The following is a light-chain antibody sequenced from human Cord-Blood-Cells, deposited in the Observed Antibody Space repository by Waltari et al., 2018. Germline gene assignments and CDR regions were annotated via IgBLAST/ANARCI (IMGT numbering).Light chain of an antibody. Sequence: QSALTQPASVSGSPGQSITISCTGTSSDVGGYNYVSWYQQHPGKAPKLMIYEVSNRPSGVSTRFSGSKSGNTTSRNISGLQAEDEADYYCSSYTSSSTLVFGVGTKLTVL. CDR2: EVS. CDR3: SSYTSSSTLV. J-gene: IGLJ3*02. V-gene: IGLV2-14*01. CDR1: SSDVGGYNY.